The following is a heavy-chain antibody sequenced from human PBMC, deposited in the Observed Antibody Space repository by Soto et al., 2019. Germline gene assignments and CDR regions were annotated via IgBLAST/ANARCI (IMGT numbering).Heavy chain of an antibody. V-gene: IGHV2-5*02. CDR2: IYWDDDK. J-gene: IGHJ4*02. CDR1: GFSLSTSGVG. Sequence: QITLKESGPTLVKPTQTLTLTCTFSGFSLSTSGVGVGWIRQPPGKALEWLALIYWDDDKRYSPSLKSRLTITKDTSKNQVVVTMTTMDPVDTAPSYCAHSGGSYYSPMFDYWGQGTLVTVSS. D-gene: IGHD1-26*01. CDR3: AHSGGSYYSPMFDY.